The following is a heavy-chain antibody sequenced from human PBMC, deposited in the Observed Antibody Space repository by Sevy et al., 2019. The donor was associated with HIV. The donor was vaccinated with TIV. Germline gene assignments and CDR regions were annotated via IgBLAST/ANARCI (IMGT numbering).Heavy chain of an antibody. Sequence: ASVKVSCKASGYTFTGYYLHWVRQAHGQGLEWMGRINPNSGDTNYAQNFQGRVTMTRDTSISTAFMELTRLTSDDAAVYYCARDVFRYSDWDYCCAMDLWGQGTTVTVSS. CDR2: INPNSGDT. D-gene: IGHD3-9*01. V-gene: IGHV1-2*06. CDR1: GYTFTGYY. CDR3: ARDVFRYSDWDYCCAMDL. J-gene: IGHJ6*02.